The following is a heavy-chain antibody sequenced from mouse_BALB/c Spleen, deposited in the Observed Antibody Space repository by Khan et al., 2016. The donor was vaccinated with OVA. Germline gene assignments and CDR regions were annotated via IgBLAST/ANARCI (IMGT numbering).Heavy chain of an antibody. D-gene: IGHD2-14*01. CDR2: INPSNDYT. Sequence: QIQLVQSGAELARPGASVKMSCKASGYTFTSYTIHWIKKRPGQGLEWIGYINPSNDYTNYNQKFKDKATLTTDKSSTTAYLRLSSLTSNDSAVYNCVRDGAYHRNDGWFAYWGQGTLVTLSA. CDR3: VRDGAYHRNDGWFAY. CDR1: GYTFTSYT. V-gene: IGHV1-4*01. J-gene: IGHJ3*01.